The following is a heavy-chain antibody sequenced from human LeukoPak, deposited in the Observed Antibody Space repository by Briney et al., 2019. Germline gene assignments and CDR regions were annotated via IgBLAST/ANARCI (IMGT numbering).Heavy chain of an antibody. Sequence: SVKVSCKASGGTFSSYAISWVRQAPGQGLEWMGGIIPIFGTANYAQKFQGRVTITADESTGTAYMELSSLRSEDTAVYYCARDRTGFYSGYDYYYGMDVWGQGTTVTASS. CDR3: ARDRTGFYSGYDYYYGMDV. D-gene: IGHD5-12*01. CDR1: GGTFSSYA. CDR2: IIPIFGTA. J-gene: IGHJ6*02. V-gene: IGHV1-69*13.